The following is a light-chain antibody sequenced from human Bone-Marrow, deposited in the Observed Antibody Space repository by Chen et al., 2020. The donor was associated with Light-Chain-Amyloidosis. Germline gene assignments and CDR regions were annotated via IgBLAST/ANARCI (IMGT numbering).Light chain of an antibody. CDR2: DAS. CDR3: QQRSNWPYT. Sequence: EIVLTQSPATLSLSPGERATLSCRASQSVSSYLAWYQQKPGQAPRLLIYDASNRATGIPARFSGSGSGTDFTLTINSLEPGNFAVYYCQQRSNWPYTFGQGTKLEIK. V-gene: IGKV3-11*01. CDR1: QSVSSY. J-gene: IGKJ2*01.